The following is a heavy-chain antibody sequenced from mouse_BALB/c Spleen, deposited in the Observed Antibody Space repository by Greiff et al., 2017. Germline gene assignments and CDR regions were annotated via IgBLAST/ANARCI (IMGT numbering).Heavy chain of an antibody. CDR1: GYTFTSYW. CDR2: IYPGDGDT. V-gene: IGHV1-87*01. CDR3: ARTTTAGYAMDY. D-gene: IGHD1-2*01. J-gene: IGHJ4*01. Sequence: VQLQQSGAELARPGASVKLSCKASGYTFTSYWMQWVKQRPGQGLEWIGAIYPGDGDTRYTQKFKGKATLTADKSSSTAYMQLSSLASEDSAVYYCARTTTAGYAMDYWGQGTSVTVSS.